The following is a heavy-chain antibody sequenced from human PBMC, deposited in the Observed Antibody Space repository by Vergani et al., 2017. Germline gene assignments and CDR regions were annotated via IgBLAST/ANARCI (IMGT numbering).Heavy chain of an antibody. Sequence: QVQLQQWGAGLLKPSETLSLTCAVYGGSFSGYYWSWIRQPPGKGLEWIGYLYYSGSTYYNPSLKSRVTISVDTSKNQFSLKLSSVTAADTAVYYCARDRVFDYWSQGTLVTVSS. V-gene: IGHV4-34*01. D-gene: IGHD3-10*01. CDR1: GGSFSGYY. CDR2: LYYSGST. CDR3: ARDRVFDY. J-gene: IGHJ4*02.